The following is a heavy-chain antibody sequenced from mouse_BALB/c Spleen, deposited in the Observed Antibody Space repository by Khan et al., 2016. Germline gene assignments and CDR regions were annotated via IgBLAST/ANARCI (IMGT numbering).Heavy chain of an antibody. CDR2: ISPGSGGT. D-gene: IGHD3-3*01. Sequence: DLVKPGASVKLSCKASGYTFTSYWINWVKQRPGQGLEWIGGISPGSGGTYYNEMFKGKATLTVDTSSSPAYIHLSSLTSEDSAVYDCAREGTGPLMDYWGQGTSVTVSS. CDR1: GYTFTSYW. J-gene: IGHJ4*01. V-gene: IGHV1S41*01. CDR3: AREGTGPLMDY.